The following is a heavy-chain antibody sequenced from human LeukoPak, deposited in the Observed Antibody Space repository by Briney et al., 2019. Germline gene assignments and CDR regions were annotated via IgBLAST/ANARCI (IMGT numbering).Heavy chain of an antibody. Sequence: GGSLRLSCAASGFTFSYYDFHWVRQAPGKGLQWVSSISSTTTYIYYADSLKGRFTISRDNTRNSLYLQMNSLTAEDTAVYYCEREWPDAFDIWGQGTMVTVSS. CDR1: GFTFSYYD. J-gene: IGHJ3*02. CDR2: ISSTTTYI. V-gene: IGHV3-21*01. D-gene: IGHD5-24*01. CDR3: EREWPDAFDI.